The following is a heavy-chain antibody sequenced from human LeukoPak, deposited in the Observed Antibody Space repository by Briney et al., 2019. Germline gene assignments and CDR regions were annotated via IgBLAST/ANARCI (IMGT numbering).Heavy chain of an antibody. V-gene: IGHV1-69*05. D-gene: IGHD1-1*01. CDR2: IIPIFGTA. CDR1: GGTFSSYA. J-gene: IGHJ3*02. Sequence: SVKVSCKASGGTFSSYAISWVRQAPGQGLEWMGGIIPIFGTANYAQKFQGRVTITTDESTSTAYMELSSLRSEDTAVYYCARGASERHDAFDIWGQGTMVTVSS. CDR3: ARGASERHDAFDI.